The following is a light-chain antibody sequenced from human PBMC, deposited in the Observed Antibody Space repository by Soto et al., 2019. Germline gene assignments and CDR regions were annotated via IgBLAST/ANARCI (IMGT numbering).Light chain of an antibody. CDR1: RSNIGAGYD. CDR2: GNS. Sequence: QSVLTQPPLVSGALGQRVTISCTGSRSNIGAGYDVHWYQQLPGTAPKLLIYGNSNRPSGVPDRFSGSKSGTSASLAITGLQAEDEADYYCQSYDSSLSGYVFGTGTKLTVL. CDR3: QSYDSSLSGYV. V-gene: IGLV1-40*01. J-gene: IGLJ1*01.